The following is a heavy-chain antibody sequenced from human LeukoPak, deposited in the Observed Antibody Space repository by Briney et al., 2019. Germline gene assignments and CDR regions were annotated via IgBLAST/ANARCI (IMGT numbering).Heavy chain of an antibody. V-gene: IGHV3-74*01. CDR2: INSDGSST. Sequence: GGSLRLSCAASGFTFSSYAMCWARQAPGKGLVWVSRINSDGSSTSDADSVKGRFTISRDNAKNTLYLQMNSLRAEDTAVYYCVRVAAFDIWGQGTMVTVSS. CDR3: VRVAAFDI. J-gene: IGHJ3*02. CDR1: GFTFSSYA.